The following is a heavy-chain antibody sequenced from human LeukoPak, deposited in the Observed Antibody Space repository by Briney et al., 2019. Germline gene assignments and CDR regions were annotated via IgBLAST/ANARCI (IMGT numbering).Heavy chain of an antibody. CDR3: AKDMRYDSSGCFDY. CDR2: ISWNSGSI. V-gene: IGHV3-9*01. Sequence: GGSLRLSCAASGFTFDDYAMHWVRQAPGKGLEWVSSISWNSGSIGYADSVKGRFTISRDSAKKSLYLRMNSVRAEDTALYYCAKDMRYDSSGCFDYWGQGTLVTVSP. D-gene: IGHD3-22*01. J-gene: IGHJ4*02. CDR1: GFTFDDYA.